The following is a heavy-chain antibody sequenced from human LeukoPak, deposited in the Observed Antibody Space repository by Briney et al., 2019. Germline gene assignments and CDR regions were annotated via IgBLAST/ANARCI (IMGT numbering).Heavy chain of an antibody. D-gene: IGHD5-24*01. V-gene: IGHV3-48*01. Sequence: GGSLRLSCAASGFPFCVYGMNWVRQAPGKGLEWVSYISSSNTIYYTDSLKGRFTISRDNAKNSLYLQLNSLTAEDTAVYYCARDRDGYNESPQTHWGQGTMVTVSS. CDR1: GFPFCVYG. J-gene: IGHJ3*01. CDR2: ISSSNTI. CDR3: ARDRDGYNESPQTH.